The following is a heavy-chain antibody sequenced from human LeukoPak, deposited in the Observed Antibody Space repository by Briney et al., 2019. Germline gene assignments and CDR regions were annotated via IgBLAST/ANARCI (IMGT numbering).Heavy chain of an antibody. J-gene: IGHJ4*02. Sequence: PGRSLRLSCAASGFTFSSYSMHWVRQAPGKELEWVAVISYDGSNKYYGDSVKGRFTISRDNSKNTMYLQMSSLRAEDTAVYYCAKGLVTRGVDYWGQGTLVTVSS. CDR2: ISYDGSNK. CDR1: GFTFSSYS. D-gene: IGHD2-21*02. CDR3: AKGLVTRGVDY. V-gene: IGHV3-30*18.